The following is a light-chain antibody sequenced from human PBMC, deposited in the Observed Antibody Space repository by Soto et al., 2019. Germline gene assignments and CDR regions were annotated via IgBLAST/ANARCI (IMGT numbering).Light chain of an antibody. J-gene: IGLJ2*01. CDR3: AAWDDSLNGPV. CDR2: NGN. V-gene: IGLV1-44*01. Sequence: QLVLTQPPSASGTPGQWVTISCSGGSSDIGSNTVHWYQHLPGTAPKLLIYNGNQRPSGVPDRFSGSKSGTSASLAISGLQSEDEADYYCAAWDDSLNGPVFGGGTKVTVL. CDR1: SSDIGSNT.